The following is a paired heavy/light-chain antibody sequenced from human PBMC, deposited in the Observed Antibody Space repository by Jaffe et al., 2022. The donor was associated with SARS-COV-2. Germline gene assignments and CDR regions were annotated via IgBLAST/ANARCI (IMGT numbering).Heavy chain of an antibody. D-gene: IGHD2-15*01. J-gene: IGHJ2*01. CDR3: ARGAGVAVPDRLYWYFDL. CDR1: GFIFSNYD. CDR2: IGTAGDT. V-gene: IGHV3-13*01. Sequence: EVQLVESGGGLVQPGGSLRLSCAASGFIFSNYDMHWVRQVTGKGLEWLSAIGTAGDTYYPGSVKGRFTISRENAKNSLYLQIDSLRAGDTAVYYCARGAGVAVPDRLYWYFDLWGRGTLVTVSS.
Light chain of an antibody. CDR3: QQYYSTPYT. CDR2: WAS. J-gene: IGKJ2*01. CDR1: QSVLYSSNNKNY. Sequence: DIVMTQSPDSLAVSLGERATINCKSSQSVLYSSNNKNYLAWYQQKSGQPPKLLIYWASTRESGVPDRFSGSGSGTDFTLTISSLQPEDVAIYYCQQYYSTPYTFGQGTKLRIK. V-gene: IGKV4-1*01.